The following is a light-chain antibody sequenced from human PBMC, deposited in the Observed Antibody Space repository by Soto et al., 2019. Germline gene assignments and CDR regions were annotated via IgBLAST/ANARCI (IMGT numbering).Light chain of an antibody. CDR1: SSNIGAGYD. J-gene: IGLJ1*01. Sequence: QSVLTQPPSVSGAPGQRVTISCTGSSSNIGAGYDVHWYQQLPGTAPKPLIYANKNRPAGVPDRFSASKSGTSASLAITGLQAEDEADYYCQSYDTSPSGYVFGTGTKVTVL. CDR2: ANK. V-gene: IGLV1-40*01. CDR3: QSYDTSPSGYV.